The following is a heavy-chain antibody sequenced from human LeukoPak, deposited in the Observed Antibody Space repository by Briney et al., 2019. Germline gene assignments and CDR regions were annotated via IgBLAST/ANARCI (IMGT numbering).Heavy chain of an antibody. CDR3: ARGFAGRWRYYYDSSGYYYEYYFDY. CDR2: ICYTGSI. CDR1: GGSISSDC. D-gene: IGHD3-22*01. V-gene: IGHV4-59*12. J-gene: IGHJ4*02. Sequence: PSETLSLTCTVSGGSISSDCWSWIRQPPGKGLKWIVYICYTGSISYNPSLKSRVTISVDTSKNQFSLKLSSVTAADTAVYYCARGFAGRWRYYYDSSGYYYEYYFDYWGQGTLVTVSS.